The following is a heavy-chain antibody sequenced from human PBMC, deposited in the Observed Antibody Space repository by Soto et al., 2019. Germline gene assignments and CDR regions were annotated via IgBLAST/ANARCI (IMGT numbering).Heavy chain of an antibody. J-gene: IGHJ1*01. CDR3: ARDPYYYDSSCYYPV. D-gene: IGHD3-22*01. Sequence: ASVKVSCKASGYTFTGYYMHWVRQAPGQGLEWMGWINPNSGGTNYAQKFQGRVTMTRDTSISTAYMELSRLRSDDTAVYYCARDPYYYDSSCYYPVWGQGTLVTVSS. CDR1: GYTFTGYY. V-gene: IGHV1-2*02. CDR2: INPNSGGT.